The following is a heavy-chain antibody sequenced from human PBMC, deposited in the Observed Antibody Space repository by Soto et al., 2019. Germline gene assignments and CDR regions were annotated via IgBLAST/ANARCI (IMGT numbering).Heavy chain of an antibody. CDR2: INEDGSQQ. Sequence: EVPLVESGGGLVQPGGSLRLSCAASGFIFSDSWMSWVRQSPGRGLEWVTNINEDGSQQYYVASVKSRFTISRDNARQSVYLQMNSLRVEDTAVYFCVRGRSTENPWGQGTVVTVSS. V-gene: IGHV3-7*03. CDR3: VRGRSTENP. J-gene: IGHJ5*02. CDR1: GFIFSDSW.